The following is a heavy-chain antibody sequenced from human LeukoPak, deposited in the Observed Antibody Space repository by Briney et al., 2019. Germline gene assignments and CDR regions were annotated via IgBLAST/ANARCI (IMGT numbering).Heavy chain of an antibody. D-gene: IGHD1-26*01. V-gene: IGHV4-39*07. J-gene: IGHJ4*02. Sequence: SETLSLTCTVSGGSISSSSYYWGWIRQPPGRGLEWSGSIYYSGSTYYNPSLKSRVTISVDTSKNQFSLKLSSVTAADTAVYYCARVVRGVGARSFDYWGQGTLVTVSS. CDR2: IYYSGST. CDR3: ARVVRGVGARSFDY. CDR1: GGSISSSSYY.